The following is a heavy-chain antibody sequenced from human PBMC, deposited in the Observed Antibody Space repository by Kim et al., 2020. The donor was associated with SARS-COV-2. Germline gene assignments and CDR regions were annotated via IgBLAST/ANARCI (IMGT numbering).Heavy chain of an antibody. Sequence: YADSVKGRFTISRDNSTNTLYLQMNSLRAEDTAVYYCGRTDYGDNYYFDYWGQGTLVTVSS. V-gene: IGHV3-30*07. CDR3: GRTDYGDNYYFDY. D-gene: IGHD4-17*01. J-gene: IGHJ4*02.